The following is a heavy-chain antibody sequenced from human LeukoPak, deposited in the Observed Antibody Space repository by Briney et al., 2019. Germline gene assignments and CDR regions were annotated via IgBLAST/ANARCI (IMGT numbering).Heavy chain of an antibody. V-gene: IGHV1-18*01. CDR3: ARGGYCSSTSCYPYFDY. CDR2: ISAYNGNT. CDR1: GYTFTSYG. D-gene: IGHD2-2*01. Sequence: GASVKVSCKASGYTFTSYGISWVRQAPGQGLEWMGWISAYNGNTNYAQKLQGRVTMTTDTSTSTAYMELRSLRSEDTAVYYCARGGYCSSTSCYPYFDYWGQGTLVTVSS. J-gene: IGHJ4*02.